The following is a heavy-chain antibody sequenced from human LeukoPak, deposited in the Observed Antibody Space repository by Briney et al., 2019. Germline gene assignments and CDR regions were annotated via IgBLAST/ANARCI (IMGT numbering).Heavy chain of an antibody. Sequence: PGGSLRLSCAASGFTFSSYSMNWVRQAPGKGLEWVSSISSSSSYIYYADSVKGRFTISRDNAKNSLYLQMKSLRAEDTAVYYCARDPDYDFWSGYYRGYYYYGMDVWGQGTTVTVSS. CDR3: ARDPDYDFWSGYYRGYYYYGMDV. J-gene: IGHJ6*02. V-gene: IGHV3-21*01. D-gene: IGHD3-3*01. CDR2: ISSSSSYI. CDR1: GFTFSSYS.